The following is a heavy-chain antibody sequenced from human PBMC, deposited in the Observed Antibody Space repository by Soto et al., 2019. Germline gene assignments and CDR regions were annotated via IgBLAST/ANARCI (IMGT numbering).Heavy chain of an antibody. CDR1: GGSFSGYY. D-gene: IGHD3-3*01. V-gene: IGHV4-34*01. Sequence: SETLSLTCAVYGGSFSGYYWSWIRQPPGKGLEWIGEINHSGSTNYNPSLKSRVTISVGTSKNQFSLKLSSVTAADTAVYYCARAWFLDYYYYGMDVWGQGTTVTVSS. CDR3: ARAWFLDYYYYGMDV. CDR2: INHSGST. J-gene: IGHJ6*02.